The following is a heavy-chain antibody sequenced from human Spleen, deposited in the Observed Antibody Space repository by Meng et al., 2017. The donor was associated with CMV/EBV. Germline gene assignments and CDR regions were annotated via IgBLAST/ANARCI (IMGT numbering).Heavy chain of an antibody. CDR2: IFYSETT. V-gene: IGHV4-31*02. CDR1: GAVSSCSYY. CDR3: ARLNAYYDSWSVSDY. D-gene: IGHD3-3*01. Sequence: GAVSSCSYYWSWIRQHPGKGLEWIEHIFYSETTYYNPSLKSRVFISVDTSKNQFSLKLSSVTAADTAVYYCARLNAYYDSWSVSDYWGQGTLVTVSS. J-gene: IGHJ4*02.